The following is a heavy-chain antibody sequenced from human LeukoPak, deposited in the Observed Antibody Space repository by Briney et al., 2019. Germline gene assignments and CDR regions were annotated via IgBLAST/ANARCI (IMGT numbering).Heavy chain of an antibody. CDR2: IRYDGNNK. J-gene: IGHJ4*02. D-gene: IGHD1-14*01. CDR3: ARTYNPDY. Sequence: PGGSLRLSCTASGFTFSSTGMHWVRQAPGKGLEWVSYIRYDGNNKYYGDSVKGRLTVSRDNSKNTLYLQMNSLRVEDTAVYYCARTYNPDYWGQGTLATVSS. CDR1: GFTFSSTG. V-gene: IGHV3-30*02.